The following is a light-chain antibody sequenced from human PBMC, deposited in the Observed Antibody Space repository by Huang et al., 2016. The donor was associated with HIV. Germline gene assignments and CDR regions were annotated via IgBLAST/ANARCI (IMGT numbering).Light chain of an antibody. Sequence: DIVMTQSPDSLAVSLGERATINCKSSQSVLYSSNNKNYLAWYQQKPEQPPKLLIYWASTRESGVPDRFSGGGSGTDFTLTISSLQAEDVAVYYCQQYYSTLTFGQGTTVEIK. CDR2: WAS. J-gene: IGKJ1*01. CDR1: QSVLYSSNNKNY. CDR3: QQYYSTLT. V-gene: IGKV4-1*01.